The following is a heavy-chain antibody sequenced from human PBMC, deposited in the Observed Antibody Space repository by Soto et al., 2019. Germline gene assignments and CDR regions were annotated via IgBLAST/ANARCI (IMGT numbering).Heavy chain of an antibody. J-gene: IGHJ4*02. CDR1: GFTFNDYY. CDR2: ISISGSNI. CDR3: ARGWRYDFWSGYFEF. D-gene: IGHD3-3*01. Sequence: VQLVESGGGLVKPGGSLRLSCAASGFTFNDYYMTWIRQAPGKGLEWISYISISGSNIHYADSVKGRFTISRDNAKKSLYLQMDSPRAEYTAVYFCARGWRYDFWSGYFEFWGQGALVTVSS. V-gene: IGHV3-11*01.